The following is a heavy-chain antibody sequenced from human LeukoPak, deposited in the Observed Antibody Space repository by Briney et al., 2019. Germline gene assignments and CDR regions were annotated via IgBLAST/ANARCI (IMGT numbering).Heavy chain of an antibody. CDR3: ARDSAILGIFFDY. CDR1: GYTFNDYA. V-gene: IGHV1-18*01. CDR2: INTYNGDT. D-gene: IGHD1-26*01. J-gene: IGHJ4*02. Sequence: ASVKVSCKTSGYTFNDYAISWLRQAPGQGLEWMGWINTYNGDTIYAQKFQGRVTLTTDTSTATASLELRSLRSDDTGFYYCARDSAILGIFFDYWGQGTLVTVSP.